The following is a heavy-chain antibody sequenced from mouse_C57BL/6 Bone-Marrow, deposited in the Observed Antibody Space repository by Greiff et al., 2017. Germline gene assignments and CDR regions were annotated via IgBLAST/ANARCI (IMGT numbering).Heavy chain of an antibody. CDR1: GFNIKNTY. V-gene: IGHV14-3*01. D-gene: IGHD2-10*01. Sequence: VQLQQSVAELVRPGASVKLSCTASGFNIKNTYMLWVKQRPEQGLEWIGRIDPANGNTKYAPKFQGKATITADTSSNTAYLQLSSLTSEDTAIYYCASYYFFDYWGQGTTLTVSS. CDR3: ASYYFFDY. J-gene: IGHJ2*01. CDR2: IDPANGNT.